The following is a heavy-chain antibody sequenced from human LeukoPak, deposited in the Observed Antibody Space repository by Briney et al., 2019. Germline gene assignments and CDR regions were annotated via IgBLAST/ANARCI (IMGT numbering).Heavy chain of an antibody. J-gene: IGHJ4*02. CDR1: GFTFSSYA. D-gene: IGHD3-22*01. CDR3: ARARRDDSSGYYKLLFDY. Sequence: GGSLRLSCAASGFTFSSYAISWVRQAPGQGLEWMGGIIPIFGTANYAQKFQGRVTITADKSTSTAYMELSSLRSEDTAVYYCARARRDDSSGYYKLLFDYWGQGTLVTVSS. CDR2: IIPIFGTA. V-gene: IGHV1-69*06.